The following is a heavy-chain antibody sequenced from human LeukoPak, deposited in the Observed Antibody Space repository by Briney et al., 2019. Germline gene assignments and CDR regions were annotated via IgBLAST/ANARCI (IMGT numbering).Heavy chain of an antibody. CDR2: ISYDGSNK. Sequence: GGSLRLSCAASGFTFSSYGMHWVRQAPGKGLEWVAVISYDGSNKYYADSVKGRFTISRDNSKNTLYLQMNSLRAEDTAVYSCAKGSGSGWYGWFAPWGQGTLVTVSS. CDR1: GFTFSSYG. J-gene: IGHJ5*02. D-gene: IGHD6-19*01. V-gene: IGHV3-30*18. CDR3: AKGSGSGWYGWFAP.